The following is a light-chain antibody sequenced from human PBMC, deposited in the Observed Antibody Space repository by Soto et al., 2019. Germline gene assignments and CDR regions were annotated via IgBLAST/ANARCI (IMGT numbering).Light chain of an antibody. Sequence: EIVLTQSPGTLSLSPGERATLSCRASQSVTGTNLAWYQQKPGQAPRLLIYSASSRPPGIPDSFSGSGSGTDFTLTLNRLEPEDFAVYYCQQYGSSPYTFGQGTKLEIK. CDR3: QQYGSSPYT. V-gene: IGKV3-20*01. J-gene: IGKJ2*01. CDR1: QSVTGTN. CDR2: SAS.